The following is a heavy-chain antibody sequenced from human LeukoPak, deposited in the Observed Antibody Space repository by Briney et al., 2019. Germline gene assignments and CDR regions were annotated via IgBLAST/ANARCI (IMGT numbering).Heavy chain of an antibody. CDR2: ISGSGGGT. Sequence: GGSLRLSCAASGFSFSSYGMSWVRQAPGKGLEWVSTISGSGGGTYYADSVKGRFTISRDNFKNTLYLQMNSLRAEDTAVYYCATAHLVVPGAVDMVFDYWGQGTLVTVSS. D-gene: IGHD2-2*01. CDR1: GFSFSSYG. V-gene: IGHV3-23*01. CDR3: ATAHLVVPGAVDMVFDY. J-gene: IGHJ4*02.